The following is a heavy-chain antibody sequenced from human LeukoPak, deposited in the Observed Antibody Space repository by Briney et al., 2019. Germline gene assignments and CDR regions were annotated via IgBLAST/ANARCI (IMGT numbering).Heavy chain of an antibody. Sequence: PSETLSLTCTVSGGSISSSSYYWGWIRQPPGKGLEWIGSIYYSGSTYYNPSLKSRVTISVDTSKSQFSLKLSSVTAADTAVHYCARQESRFTYPVTSFDPWGQGTLVTVSS. CDR2: IYYSGST. CDR1: GGSISSSSYY. V-gene: IGHV4-39*01. CDR3: ARQESRFTYPVTSFDP. J-gene: IGHJ5*02. D-gene: IGHD4-17*01.